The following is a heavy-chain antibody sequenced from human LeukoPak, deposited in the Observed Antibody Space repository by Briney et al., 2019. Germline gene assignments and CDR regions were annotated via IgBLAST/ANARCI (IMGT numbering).Heavy chain of an antibody. Sequence: GGSLRLSCAASGFTFSSYAMSWVRQAPGKGLEWVSAISGSGGSTYYADSVKGRFTISRDNSKNTLYLQMNNLRAEDTAVYYCARDSGITDFDYWGQGTLVTVSS. CDR2: ISGSGGST. CDR1: GFTFSSYA. J-gene: IGHJ4*02. V-gene: IGHV3-23*01. CDR3: ARDSGITDFDY. D-gene: IGHD1-14*01.